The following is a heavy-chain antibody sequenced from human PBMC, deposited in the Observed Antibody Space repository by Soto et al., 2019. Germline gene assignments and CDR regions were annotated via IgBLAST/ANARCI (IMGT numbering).Heavy chain of an antibody. J-gene: IGHJ6*02. CDR3: AASIFYYGMDV. CDR1: GYTFTNYW. V-gene: IGHV5-51*01. CDR2: IYPGDSDT. Sequence: PGEPLKISCNGSGYTFTNYWIGWVRQMPGKGLEWMGIIYPGDSDTKYNPSFQGQVTIPADKSITTTYLQWSSLKASDTAIYYCAASIFYYGMDVWGQGTTVTVSS.